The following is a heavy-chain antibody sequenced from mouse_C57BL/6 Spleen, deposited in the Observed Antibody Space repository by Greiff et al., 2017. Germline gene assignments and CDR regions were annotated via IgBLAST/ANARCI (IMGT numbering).Heavy chain of an antibody. Sequence: VQLQQPGAELVRPGSSVKLSCKASGYTFTSYWMHWVKQRPIQGLEWIGNIDPSDSETHYNQKFKDKATLTVDKSSSTAYMQLSSPTSEDSAVYYCARSGTSAWFAYWGQGTLVTVSA. CDR1: GYTFTSYW. J-gene: IGHJ3*01. CDR2: IDPSDSET. V-gene: IGHV1-52*01. CDR3: ARSGTSAWFAY.